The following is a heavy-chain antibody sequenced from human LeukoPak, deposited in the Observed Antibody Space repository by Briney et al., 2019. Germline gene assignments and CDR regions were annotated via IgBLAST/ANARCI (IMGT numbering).Heavy chain of an antibody. D-gene: IGHD5-12*01. CDR3: ASEVATTFNWFDP. CDR1: GYTFTGYY. CDR2: INPNSGGT. Sequence: ASVKVSCKASGYTFTGYYMHWVRQAPGQGLEWMGWINPNSGGTNYAQKFQGGVTMTRDTSISTAYMELSRLRSDDTAVYYCASEVATTFNWFDPWGQGTLVTVSS. V-gene: IGHV1-2*02. J-gene: IGHJ5*02.